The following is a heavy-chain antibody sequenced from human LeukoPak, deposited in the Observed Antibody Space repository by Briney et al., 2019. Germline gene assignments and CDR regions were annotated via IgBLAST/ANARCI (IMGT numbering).Heavy chain of an antibody. CDR3: ARGGLDAFDI. CDR1: GLTFSSYA. J-gene: IGHJ3*02. D-gene: IGHD2-15*01. CDR2: ISGSGGST. V-gene: IGHV3-23*01. Sequence: PGGSLRLSCAVSGLTFSSYAMSWVRQAPGKGLEWVSAISGSGGSTYFADSVKGRFTISRDNSKNTLYLQMNSLRAEDTAVYYCARGGLDAFDIWGQGTMVTVSS.